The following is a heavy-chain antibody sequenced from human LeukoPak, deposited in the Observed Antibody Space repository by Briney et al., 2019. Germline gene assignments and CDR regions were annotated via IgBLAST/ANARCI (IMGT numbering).Heavy chain of an antibody. J-gene: IGHJ3*02. CDR3: ARSHPPAYSSSWFRSFDI. D-gene: IGHD6-13*01. CDR2: IYYSGST. V-gene: IGHV4-59*01. CDR1: GGSISSYY. Sequence: SETLSLTCTVSGGSISSYYWSWLGPPPGKGREWVGYIYYSGSTNYNPSLTSGASISVDTYNNEFSLKLSSVTAADTAVYYCARSHPPAYSSSWFRSFDIWGQGTMVTVSS.